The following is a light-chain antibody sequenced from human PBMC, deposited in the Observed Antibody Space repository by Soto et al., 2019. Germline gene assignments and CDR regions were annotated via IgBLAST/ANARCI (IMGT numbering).Light chain of an antibody. Sequence: QSVLTQPPSVSGAPGQRVTFSCTGTSSNIGAGYDVHWYQQLPGTVPKLLIYGNTNRPSGVPDRFSASKSGTSASLVITGLQAEDEADYYCCLYIGATTYVFGTGTKLTVL. J-gene: IGLJ1*01. CDR3: CLYIGATTYV. CDR2: GNT. V-gene: IGLV1-40*01. CDR1: SSNIGAGYD.